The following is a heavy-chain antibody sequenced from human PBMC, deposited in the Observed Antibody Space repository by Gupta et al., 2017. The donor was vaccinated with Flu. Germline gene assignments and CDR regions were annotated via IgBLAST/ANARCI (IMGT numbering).Heavy chain of an antibody. D-gene: IGHD3-10*01. Sequence: QVQLVQSGAEVKKPGASVKVSCKASGYTFTSSYMHWVRQAPGQGLEWMGIINPSGGSTSYAQKFQGRVTRTRDTSTSTVYMELSSPRSEDTAVYYCARELNGELGDYWGQGTLVTVSS. J-gene: IGHJ4*02. CDR2: INPSGGST. CDR3: ARELNGELGDY. V-gene: IGHV1-46*03. CDR1: GYTFTSSY.